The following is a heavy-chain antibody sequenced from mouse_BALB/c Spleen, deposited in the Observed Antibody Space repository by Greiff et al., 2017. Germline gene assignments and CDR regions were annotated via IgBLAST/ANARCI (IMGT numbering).Heavy chain of an antibody. CDR2: ISSGSSTI. CDR3: ARGPVKEAWFAY. CDR1: GFTFSSFG. Sequence: EVQLQESGGGLVQPGGSRKLSCAASGFTFSSFGMHWVRQAPEKGLEWVAYISSGSSTIYYADTVKGRFTISRDNPKNTLFLQMTSLRSEDTAMYYCARGPVKEAWFAYWGQGTLVTVSA. V-gene: IGHV5-17*02. J-gene: IGHJ3*01.